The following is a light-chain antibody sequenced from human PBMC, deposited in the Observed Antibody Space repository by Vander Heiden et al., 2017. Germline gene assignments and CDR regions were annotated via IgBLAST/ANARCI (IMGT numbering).Light chain of an antibody. Sequence: IQTSDSASSLSASVGERVTITCLASQSISSYLNWYQQKPGKAPKLLIYAASSLQIGVPSRFSGSGSGTDFTLTISRLQPEDFATYYCQQNDSTPMYTFGQGTKLEIK. CDR3: QQNDSTPMYT. CDR2: AAS. CDR1: QSISSY. J-gene: IGKJ2*01. V-gene: IGKV1-39*01.